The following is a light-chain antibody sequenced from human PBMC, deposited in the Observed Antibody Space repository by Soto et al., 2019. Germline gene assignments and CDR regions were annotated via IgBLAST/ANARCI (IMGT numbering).Light chain of an antibody. Sequence: IVLTQSPVTLSLSPGERATLSCRASQSVSTYLLWYQQKRGQAPRLLIYDASNRATGIPPRFSGSGSGTDYTLTISSLEPEDFAVYYCQQRTKTFGQGTRLEIK. J-gene: IGKJ5*01. CDR2: DAS. V-gene: IGKV3-11*01. CDR3: QQRTKT. CDR1: QSVSTY.